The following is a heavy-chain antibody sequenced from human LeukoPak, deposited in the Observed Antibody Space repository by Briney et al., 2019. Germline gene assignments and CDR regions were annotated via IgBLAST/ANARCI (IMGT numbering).Heavy chain of an antibody. Sequence: SETLSLTCTVPGGSISSDYWNWIRQTPGKVLEWIGYIHYSGSTNYNPSLKSRVTISVATSKNQFSLKLSSVTAADTAVYYCARGGWYPESFQHWGQGALVTVSS. CDR1: GGSISSDY. CDR2: IHYSGST. J-gene: IGHJ1*01. D-gene: IGHD6-19*01. V-gene: IGHV4-59*01. CDR3: ARGGWYPESFQH.